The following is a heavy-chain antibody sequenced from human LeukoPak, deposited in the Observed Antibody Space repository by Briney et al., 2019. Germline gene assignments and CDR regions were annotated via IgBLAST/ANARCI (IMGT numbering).Heavy chain of an antibody. V-gene: IGHV4-34*01. J-gene: IGHJ6*02. D-gene: IGHD3-3*01. CDR2: INHSGST. Sequence: SETLSLTCAVYGGSFSTYYWSWIRQPPGKGLEWIGEINHSGSTNYNPSLKSRVTISVDTSKNQFSLKLSSVTAADTAVYHCARGLGVANYYYYGMDVWGQGTTVTVSS. CDR3: ARGLGVANYYYYGMDV. CDR1: GGSFSTYY.